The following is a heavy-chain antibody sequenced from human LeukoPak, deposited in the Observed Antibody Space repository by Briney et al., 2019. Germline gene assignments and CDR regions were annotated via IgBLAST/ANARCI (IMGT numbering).Heavy chain of an antibody. CDR3: ARSQTRLRLAARRWFDP. Sequence: ASVKVSCTASGYTFTSYDINWVRQATGQGLEWMGWMNPNSGNTGYAQKFQGRVTMTRNTSISTAYMELSSLRSEDTAVYYCARSQTRLRLAARRWFDPWGQGTLVTVSS. V-gene: IGHV1-8*01. D-gene: IGHD6-6*01. CDR2: MNPNSGNT. CDR1: GYTFTSYD. J-gene: IGHJ5*02.